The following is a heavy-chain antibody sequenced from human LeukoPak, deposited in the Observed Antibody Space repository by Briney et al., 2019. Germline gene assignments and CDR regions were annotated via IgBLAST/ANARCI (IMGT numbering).Heavy chain of an antibody. J-gene: IGHJ4*02. CDR1: GGSISSYY. Sequence: RSSETLSLTCTVSGGSISSYYWSWIRQPAGKGLEWIGRIYTSGSTNYNPSLKSRVTISVDTSKNQFSLKLSSVTAADTAVYYCARGTTYNQYYYDSSGYYSFDYWGQGTLVTVSS. CDR2: IYTSGST. D-gene: IGHD3-22*01. V-gene: IGHV4-4*07. CDR3: ARGTTYNQYYYDSSGYYSFDY.